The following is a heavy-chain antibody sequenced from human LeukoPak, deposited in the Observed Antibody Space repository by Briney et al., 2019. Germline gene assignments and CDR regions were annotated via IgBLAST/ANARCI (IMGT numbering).Heavy chain of an antibody. CDR2: IIPIFGTA. J-gene: IGHJ4*02. Sequence: SVKVPCKASGGTFSSYAISWVRQAPGQGLEWMGGIIPIFGTANYAQKFQGRVTITADESTSTAYMELSSLRSEDTAVYYCARTRGYQTSYFDYWGQGTLVTVSS. CDR1: GGTFSSYA. D-gene: IGHD5-18*01. CDR3: ARTRGYQTSYFDY. V-gene: IGHV1-69*13.